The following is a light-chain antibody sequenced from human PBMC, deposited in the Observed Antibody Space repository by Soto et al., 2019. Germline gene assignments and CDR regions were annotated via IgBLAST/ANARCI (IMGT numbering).Light chain of an antibody. V-gene: IGLV2-8*01. Sequence: QSVLTQPPSASGSPGQSVTISCTGTSSDVGGYNYVSWYQQHPGKAPKLMIYEVSKRPSGVPDRFSGSKSGNTASLTVSGLQAEDEADYYCSSYAGRLYVFGTGTKVTVL. CDR1: SSDVGGYNY. J-gene: IGLJ1*01. CDR2: EVS. CDR3: SSYAGRLYV.